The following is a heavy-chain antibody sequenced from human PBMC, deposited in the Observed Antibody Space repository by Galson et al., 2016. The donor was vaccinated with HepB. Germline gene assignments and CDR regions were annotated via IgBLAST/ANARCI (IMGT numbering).Heavy chain of an antibody. V-gene: IGHV3-48*03. CDR2: ISGTGTTI. CDR3: ARGLYSSGWQNWFDP. Sequence: LRLSCAASGFTFSNFEMNWVRQAPGKGLEWVSFISGTGTTIYHADSVKGRFTISRDNAKNSLFLQMNSLRAEDTAVYYCARGLYSSGWQNWFDPWGQGTLVTVSS. CDR1: GFTFSNFE. J-gene: IGHJ5*02. D-gene: IGHD6-25*01.